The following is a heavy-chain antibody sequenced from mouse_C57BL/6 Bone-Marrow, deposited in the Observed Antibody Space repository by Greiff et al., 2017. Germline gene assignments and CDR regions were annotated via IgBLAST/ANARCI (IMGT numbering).Heavy chain of an antibody. CDR3: AREVDYYCFAY. D-gene: IGHD1-1*01. Sequence: QVQLQQSGPELVKPGASVKISCKASGYTFTDYYINWVKQRPGQGLEWIGWIFPGSGSTYYNEKFKGKATLTVDKSSSTAYMWRSSLTSEDSAVYFCAREVDYYCFAYWGQGTLVTVSA. V-gene: IGHV1-75*01. CDR2: IFPGSGST. J-gene: IGHJ3*01. CDR1: GYTFTDYY.